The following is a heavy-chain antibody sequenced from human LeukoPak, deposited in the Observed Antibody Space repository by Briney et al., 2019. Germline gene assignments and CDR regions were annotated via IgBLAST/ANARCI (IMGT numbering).Heavy chain of an antibody. CDR3: ARPRYGGYLT. CDR2: IYTSGGT. V-gene: IGHV4-61*02. J-gene: IGHJ5*02. Sequence: PSETLSLTCTVSGGSLSSGSYYWSWIRQPAGKGLEWIGRIYTSGGTNYNPSLKSRVTISVDTSKNQFSLKLSSVTAADTAVYYCARPRYGGYLTWGQGTLVTVSS. CDR1: GGSLSSGSYY. D-gene: IGHD5-12*01.